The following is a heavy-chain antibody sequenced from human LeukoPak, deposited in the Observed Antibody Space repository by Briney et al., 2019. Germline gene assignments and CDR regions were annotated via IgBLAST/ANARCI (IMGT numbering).Heavy chain of an antibody. CDR3: AGVEYDILTGYYTRYYGMDV. D-gene: IGHD3-9*01. CDR1: GGTFSSYA. Sequence: SVKVSCKASGGTFSSYAISWVRQAPGQGLEWMGGIIPIFGTANYAQKFQGRVTITADESTSTAYMELSSLRSEDTAVYYCAGVEYDILTGYYTRYYGMDVWGQGTTVTVSS. V-gene: IGHV1-69*13. CDR2: IIPIFGTA. J-gene: IGHJ6*02.